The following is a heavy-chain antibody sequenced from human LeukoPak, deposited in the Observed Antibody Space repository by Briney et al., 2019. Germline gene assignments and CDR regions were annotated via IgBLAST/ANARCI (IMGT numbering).Heavy chain of an antibody. CDR1: GYTFTSHT. CDR3: ARGDNNGWYSDY. Sequence: GASVKVSCKASGYTFTSHTITWVRQAFGQGLEWMGGIIPIFGTANYAQKFQGRFTITTDESTNTAYMELSSLRFEDTAVYYCARGDNNGWYSDYWGQGTLVTVSS. D-gene: IGHD6-19*01. CDR2: IIPIFGTA. J-gene: IGHJ4*02. V-gene: IGHV1-69*05.